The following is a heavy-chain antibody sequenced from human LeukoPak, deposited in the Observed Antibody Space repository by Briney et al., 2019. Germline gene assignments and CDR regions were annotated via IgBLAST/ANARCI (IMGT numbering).Heavy chain of an antibody. D-gene: IGHD3-22*01. J-gene: IGHJ4*02. CDR3: ARDSEYYYDSSGYLGLNFDY. CDR1: RFTFSSYA. CDR2: ISYDGSNK. V-gene: IGHV3-30-3*01. Sequence: GGSLRLSSAASRFTFSSYAMHWVRQAPGKGLEWVAVISYDGSNKYYADSVKGRFTIYRDNPKHTLYLQMNSLRAGDTAVYYCARDSEYYYDSSGYLGLNFDYWGQGTLVTVSS.